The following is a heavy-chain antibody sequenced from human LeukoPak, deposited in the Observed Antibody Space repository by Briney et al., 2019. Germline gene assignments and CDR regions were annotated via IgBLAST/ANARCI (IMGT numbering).Heavy chain of an antibody. D-gene: IGHD2-15*01. CDR3: ARAGGYCSGGSCYSGWFDP. J-gene: IGHJ5*02. CDR1: GGSISSYY. Sequence: SETLSLTCTASGGSISSYYWSWIRQPAGKGLEWIGRIYTSGSTNYNPSLKSRVTMSVDTSKNQFSLKLSSVTAADTAVYYCARAGGYCSGGSCYSGWFDPWGQGTLVTVSS. CDR2: IYTSGST. V-gene: IGHV4-4*07.